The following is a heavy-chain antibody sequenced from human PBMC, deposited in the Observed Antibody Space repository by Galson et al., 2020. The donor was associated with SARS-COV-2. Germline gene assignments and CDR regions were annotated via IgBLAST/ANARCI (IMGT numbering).Heavy chain of an antibody. J-gene: IGHJ3*02. D-gene: IGHD6-19*01. CDR3: AHREGAGPTQGAFDT. Sequence: SGPTLVKPTQTLTLTCTFSGFSLTTSGVGVVWIRQPPGKAPEWLALIYWNDEKRYWPSLKSRLTITKDTSKHQVVLTMTNMDPVDTATYYCAHREGAGPTQGAFDTWGPGAMVTVSS. CDR2: IYWNDEK. CDR1: GFSLTTSGVG. V-gene: IGHV2-5*01.